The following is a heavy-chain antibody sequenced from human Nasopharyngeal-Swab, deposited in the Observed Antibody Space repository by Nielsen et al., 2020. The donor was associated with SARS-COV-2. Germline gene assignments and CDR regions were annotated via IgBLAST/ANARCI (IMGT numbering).Heavy chain of an antibody. D-gene: IGHD4-17*01. V-gene: IGHV4-31*03. CDR1: GGSISRCGYY. CDR3: ARGKTTVTTFDL. J-gene: IGHJ4*02. CDR2: IYYTGTT. Sequence: SETLSLTCSVSGGSISRCGYYWTWIRQHAGKGLEWIGHIYYTGTTYYNQSPKSRMTISVDTTMNQFSLKVTSVTVADTAVYYCARGKTTVTTFDLWGQGTLVTVSS.